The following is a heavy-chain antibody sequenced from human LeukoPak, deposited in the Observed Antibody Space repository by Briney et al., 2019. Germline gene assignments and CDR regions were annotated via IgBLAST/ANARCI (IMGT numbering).Heavy chain of an antibody. CDR1: GFTFSDYY. V-gene: IGHV3-11*01. D-gene: IGHD3-22*01. Sequence: GGFLRLSCSASGFTFSDYYMSWIRQAPGKGLEWLSYISNTGSAIYYADSVKGRFTISRDNSKNTLYLQMNSLRAEDTAVYYCAKGVANYYDSSGSFDYWGQGTLVTVSS. CDR3: AKGVANYYDSSGSFDY. CDR2: ISNTGSAI. J-gene: IGHJ4*02.